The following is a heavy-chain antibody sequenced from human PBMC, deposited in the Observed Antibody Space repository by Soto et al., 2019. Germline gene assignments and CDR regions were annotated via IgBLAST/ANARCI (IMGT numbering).Heavy chain of an antibody. V-gene: IGHV3-30*18. CDR2: MSYDERNE. CDR3: VKDQAVGRYSAGFDAFDI. D-gene: IGHD5-18*01. Sequence: QVQLVGSGGGVVQPGKSLRLSCAASVFTFNDYGMHWVRQAPGKGLEWVASMSYDERNEYYADSVKGRFTISRDNSKRTLYRQMNSLRADDTALYYCVKDQAVGRYSAGFDAFDIWGQGTMVTVST. J-gene: IGHJ3*02. CDR1: VFTFNDYG.